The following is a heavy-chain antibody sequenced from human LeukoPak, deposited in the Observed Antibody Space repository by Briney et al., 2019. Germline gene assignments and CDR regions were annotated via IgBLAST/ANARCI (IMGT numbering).Heavy chain of an antibody. CDR1: VGSISSGIW. Sequence: SETLSLTCAVSVGSISSGIWWSWVRQSPGKGLEWIGEIYHNGTPNYSPSLKSRVTISADTFKNHFSLKLTSVTAADTAVYYCATAPILRGEGGEHYKFGMDVWGQGTTVIVSS. CDR2: IYHNGTP. V-gene: IGHV4-4*02. CDR3: ATAPILRGEGGEHYKFGMDV. D-gene: IGHD2-2*02. J-gene: IGHJ6*02.